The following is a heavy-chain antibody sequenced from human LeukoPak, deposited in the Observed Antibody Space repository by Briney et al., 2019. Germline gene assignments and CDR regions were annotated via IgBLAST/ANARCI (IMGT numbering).Heavy chain of an antibody. D-gene: IGHD3-22*01. J-gene: IGHJ4*02. CDR3: ARVLYGYDSSGYPFDY. CDR1: GYTFTGYY. CDR2: INPNSGGT. V-gene: IGHV1-2*02. Sequence: GASVKVSCKASGYTFTGYYMHWVRQAPGQGLEWMGWINPNSGGTNYAQKFQGRVTMTRDTSISTAYMELSRLRSDDTAVYYCARVLYGYDSSGYPFDYWGQGTLVTVSS.